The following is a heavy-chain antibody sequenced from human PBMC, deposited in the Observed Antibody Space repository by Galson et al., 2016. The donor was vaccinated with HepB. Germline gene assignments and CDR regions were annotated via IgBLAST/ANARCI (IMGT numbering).Heavy chain of an antibody. D-gene: IGHD1-7*01. V-gene: IGHV3-7*01. CDR1: GFTFSMYW. CDR2: IKGDGSDK. J-gene: IGHJ1*01. CDR3: VRNSRSPDY. Sequence: CAASGFTFSMYWMGWVRQAPGREPEWLANIKGDGSDKFYVDSLNGRFTVSRDNAKNSLYLQMHSLRGEDTAVYYCVRNSRSPDYWGQGTLVTVSS.